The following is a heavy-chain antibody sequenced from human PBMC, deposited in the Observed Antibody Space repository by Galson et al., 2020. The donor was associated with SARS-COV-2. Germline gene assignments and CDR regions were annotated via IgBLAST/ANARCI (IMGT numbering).Heavy chain of an antibody. CDR3: AKEFDIGGYDYKNDYGLDA. D-gene: IGHD5-12*01. J-gene: IGHJ6*02. CDR2: ITWNGAGT. CDR1: GFTFDDYA. Sequence: GGSLRLSCVASGFTFDDYAMHWVRQPPGKGLEWVSGITWNGAGTGYADSVKGRFTISRDSAKNSLYLEMNSLRPEDTALYYCAKEFDIGGYDYKNDYGLDAWGQGTTVTVSS. V-gene: IGHV3-9*01.